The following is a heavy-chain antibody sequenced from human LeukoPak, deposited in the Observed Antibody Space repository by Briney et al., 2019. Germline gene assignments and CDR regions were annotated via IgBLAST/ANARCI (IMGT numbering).Heavy chain of an antibody. CDR2: ISSSGSSI. J-gene: IGHJ4*02. V-gene: IGHV3-11*01. CDR1: GFTFSEYF. CDR3: ARDMYSSIYFDY. D-gene: IGHD6-13*01. Sequence: GGSLRLSCAASGFTFSEYFMTWIRQAPGKGLEWVSYISSSGSSIYYADSVKGRFTISRDNAKNSLYLQMNRLRAEDTAVYYCARDMYSSIYFDYWGQGALVTVSS.